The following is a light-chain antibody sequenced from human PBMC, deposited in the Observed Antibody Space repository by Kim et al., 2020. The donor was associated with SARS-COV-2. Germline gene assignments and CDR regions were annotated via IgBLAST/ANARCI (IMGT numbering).Light chain of an antibody. V-gene: IGLV3-19*01. CDR2: GKK. J-gene: IGLJ2*01. Sequence: AWGQTVRITCQGDGLRNCLASWYQQRPGRAPSLVCYGKKSRASGIPDRFSGSSSGSTASLTIAGAQAEDEADAYCNSRDSDGNHVVFGGGTRLTVL. CDR3: NSRDSDGNHVV. CDR1: GLRNCL.